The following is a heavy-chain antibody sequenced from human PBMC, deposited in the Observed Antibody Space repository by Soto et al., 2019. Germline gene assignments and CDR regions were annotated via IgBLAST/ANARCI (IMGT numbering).Heavy chain of an antibody. CDR2: INPKSGVT. J-gene: IGHJ4*02. D-gene: IGHD6-13*01. CDR3: ARGPKQTPRHSNSWFVPDY. CDR1: GYTFPDYY. V-gene: IGHV1-2*02. Sequence: QLHLVQSGAEVKKPGASVRVSCKASGYTFPDYYIHWVRQAPGQGLEWMGWINPKSGVTNSAQKFQGRITMNSDTSITTAYLELSSLRSDDTAVYYCARGPKQTPRHSNSWFVPDYWGQGSLVTVSS.